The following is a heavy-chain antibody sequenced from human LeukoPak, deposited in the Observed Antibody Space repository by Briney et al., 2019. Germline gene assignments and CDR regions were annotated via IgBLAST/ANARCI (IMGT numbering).Heavy chain of an antibody. CDR1: GGTFSSYA. D-gene: IGHD4-23*01. Sequence: ASVKVSCKASGGTFSSYAISWVRQAPGQGLEWMGGIIPIFGTAYYAQKFQGRVTITTDESTSTAYMELSSLRSEDTAVYYCARDHSATVVKRPGYYYYYMDVWGKGTTVTVSS. CDR3: ARDHSATVVKRPGYYYYYMDV. CDR2: IIPIFGTA. V-gene: IGHV1-69*05. J-gene: IGHJ6*03.